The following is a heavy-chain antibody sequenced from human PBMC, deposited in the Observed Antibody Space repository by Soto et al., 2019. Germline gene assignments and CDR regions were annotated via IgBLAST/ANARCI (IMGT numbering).Heavy chain of an antibody. CDR3: AREYTYGSNFFDC. J-gene: IGHJ4*02. CDR2: IYYSGST. V-gene: IGHV4-61*01. Sequence: SETLSLTCTVSGGSVSSGSYYWSWIRQPPGKGLEWIGYIYYSGSTNYNPSLKSRVTISVDTSKNQFSLKLSSVTAADTAVYYCAREYTYGSNFFDCWGQGALVTVSS. D-gene: IGHD2-2*02. CDR1: GGSVSSGSYY.